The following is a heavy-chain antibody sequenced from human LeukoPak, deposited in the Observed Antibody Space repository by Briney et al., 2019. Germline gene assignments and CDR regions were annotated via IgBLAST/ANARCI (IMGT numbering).Heavy chain of an antibody. V-gene: IGHV4-30-2*01. D-gene: IGHD4-11*01. J-gene: IGHJ5*02. CDR1: GGSISSGGYY. CDR2: IYHSGST. CDR3: ARDNSNWFDP. Sequence: PSETLSPTCTVSGGSISSGGYYWSWIRQPPGKGLEWIGYIYHSGSTYYNPSLKSRVTISVDRSKNQFSLKLSSVTAADTAVYYCARDNSNWFDPWGQGTLVTVSS.